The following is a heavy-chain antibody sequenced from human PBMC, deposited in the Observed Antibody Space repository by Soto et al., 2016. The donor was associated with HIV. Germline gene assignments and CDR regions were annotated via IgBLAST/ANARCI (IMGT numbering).Heavy chain of an antibody. CDR1: GFRFVDFP. CDR3: TRGSGRYEY. D-gene: IGHD1-26*01. CDR2: IRSKSYGGTT. J-gene: IGHJ4*02. V-gene: IGHV3-49*04. Sequence: EVRLVESGGALVQPGRSLTLSCSTSGFRFVDFPLTWVRQAPGKGLEWVGYIRSKSYGGTTEYAASVKGRFVISRDDSNSVAYLQMDSLKMEDTAIYYCTRGSGRYEYWGQGTLVTVSS.